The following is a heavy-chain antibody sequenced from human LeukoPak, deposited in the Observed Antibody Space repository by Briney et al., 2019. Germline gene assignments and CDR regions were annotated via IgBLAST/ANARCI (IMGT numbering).Heavy chain of an antibody. V-gene: IGHV3-74*01. J-gene: IGHJ4*02. CDR3: ASGEVGATYFDY. D-gene: IGHD1-26*01. CDR2: INSDGSST. CDR1: GFTFSSYW. Sequence: QTGGSLRLPCAASGFTFSSYWMHWVRQAPGKGLVWVSRINSDGSSTSYADSVKGRFTISRDNAKNSLYLQMNSLRAEDTAVYYCASGEVGATYFDYWGQGTLVTVSS.